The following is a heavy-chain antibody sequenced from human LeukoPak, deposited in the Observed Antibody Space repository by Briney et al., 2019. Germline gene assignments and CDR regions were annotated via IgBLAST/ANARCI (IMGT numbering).Heavy chain of an antibody. D-gene: IGHD6-19*01. V-gene: IGHV1-46*01. CDR3: ATPRRFSSGWYSFDY. J-gene: IGHJ4*02. Sequence: ASVKVSCKAFGYTFTSNYMHWVRQAPGQGLEWMGIINVSGGSTGYAQKFQGRVTLTRDMSTSTVYMELSGLKFEDRAMYYCATPRRFSSGWYSFDYWGQGTLVTVSS. CDR1: GYTFTSNY. CDR2: INVSGGST.